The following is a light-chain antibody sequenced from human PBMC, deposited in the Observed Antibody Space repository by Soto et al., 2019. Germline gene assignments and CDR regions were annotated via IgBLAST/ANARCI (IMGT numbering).Light chain of an antibody. CDR1: QSVSSSY. Sequence: EVVLTQSPGTLSLSPGERATLSCRASQSVSSSYLAWYQQNRGQAPRLLIYGASSRAPGIPDRFGGSGSGTDFTLTISRLEPEDFAGYYCKQYGSSRWSFGQGTKVEIK. V-gene: IGKV3-20*01. CDR3: KQYGSSRWS. CDR2: GAS. J-gene: IGKJ1*01.